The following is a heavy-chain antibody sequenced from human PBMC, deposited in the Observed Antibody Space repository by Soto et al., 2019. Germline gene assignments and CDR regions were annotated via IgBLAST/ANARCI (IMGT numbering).Heavy chain of an antibody. J-gene: IGHJ4*02. V-gene: IGHV4-34*01. CDR3: AAVRGIGGVIVIPYLDT. CDR2: IDHRGST. CDR1: GGSCSGYY. Sequence: PSETLSLTFAVYGGSCSGYYCVWIRQPPGTGLEWIGEIDHRGSTNYSPALKSRVTRSVGTSKNQLCLRLSSVAAAATAVYYFAAVRGIGGVIVIPYLDTCGQGTLVNVS. D-gene: IGHD3-16*02.